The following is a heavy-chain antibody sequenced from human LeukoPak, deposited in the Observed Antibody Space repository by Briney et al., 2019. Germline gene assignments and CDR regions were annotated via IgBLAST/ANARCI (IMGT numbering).Heavy chain of an antibody. CDR2: INHSGST. CDR1: GGSFSGYY. V-gene: IGHV4-34*01. D-gene: IGHD3-16*02. CDR3: ARGPSRIMITFGGVIGPTFDY. J-gene: IGHJ4*02. Sequence: SETLSLTCAVYGGSFSGYYWSWIRQPPGKGLEWIGEINHSGSTNYNPSLKSRVTISVDTSKNQFSLKLSSVTAADTAVYYCARGPSRIMITFGGVIGPTFDYWGQGTLVTVSS.